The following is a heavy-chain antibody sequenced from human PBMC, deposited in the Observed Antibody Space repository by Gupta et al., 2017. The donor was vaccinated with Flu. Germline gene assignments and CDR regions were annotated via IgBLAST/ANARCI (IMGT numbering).Heavy chain of an antibody. D-gene: IGHD5-12*01. CDR1: GFTFSSYA. CDR3: AKDITSGYDFFEGSVGY. Sequence: EVQLLESGGGLVQPGGSLRLSCAASGFTFSSYAMSWVRQAPGKGLEWVSAISGSGGSTYYADSVKGRFTISRDNSKNTLYLQMNSLRAEDTAVYYCAKDITSGYDFFEGSVGYWGQGTLGTVSS. CDR2: ISGSGGST. J-gene: IGHJ4*02. V-gene: IGHV3-23*01.